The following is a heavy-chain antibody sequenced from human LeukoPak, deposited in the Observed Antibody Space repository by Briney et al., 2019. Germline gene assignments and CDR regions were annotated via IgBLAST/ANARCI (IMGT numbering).Heavy chain of an antibody. D-gene: IGHD3-3*01. V-gene: IGHV3-23*01. CDR1: GFTFRNYA. CDR3: AISPSRVVIDNY. CDR2: IGNSDGSK. Sequence: GGSLRLSCAASGFTFRNYAMSWVRQAPGKGLEWVSAIGNSDGSKFYADSVQGRFTISRDNSKNTLYLQMNSLRAEDTAVYYCAISPSRVVIDNYWGQGTLVTVSS. J-gene: IGHJ4*02.